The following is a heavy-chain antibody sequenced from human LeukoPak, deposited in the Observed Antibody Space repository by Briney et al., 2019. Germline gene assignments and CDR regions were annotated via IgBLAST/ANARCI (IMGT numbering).Heavy chain of an antibody. CDR1: VYSFINYS. Sequence: ASVKDSSMPSVYSFINYSLNSVRQAPGQGLEWMGWISGYNGNTNYAQKLQGRVTMTTDTSTTTAYMELRSLRTDDTARYNCARGSDGGNPDYWGQGTLVTVSS. D-gene: IGHD4-23*01. CDR2: ISGYNGNT. CDR3: ARGSDGGNPDY. V-gene: IGHV1-18*01. J-gene: IGHJ4*02.